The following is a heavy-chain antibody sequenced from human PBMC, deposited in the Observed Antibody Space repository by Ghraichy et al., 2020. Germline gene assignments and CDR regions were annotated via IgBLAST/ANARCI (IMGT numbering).Heavy chain of an antibody. CDR1: GGFISSYY. V-gene: IGHV4-59*01. CDR2: IYYSGST. Sequence: SETLSLTCTVSGGFISSYYWSWIRQPPGKGLEWIGYIYYSGSTNYNPSLKSRVTISVDTSKNQFSLKLSSVTAADTAVYYCARVTIAAESWFDPWGQGTLVTVSS. J-gene: IGHJ5*02. D-gene: IGHD6-13*01. CDR3: ARVTIAAESWFDP.